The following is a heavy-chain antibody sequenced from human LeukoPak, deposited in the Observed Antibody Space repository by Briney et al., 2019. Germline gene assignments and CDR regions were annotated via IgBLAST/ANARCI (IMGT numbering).Heavy chain of an antibody. Sequence: RTGGSLRLSCAASGFTFSSYSMNWVRQAPGKGLEWVSYISSSSSTIYYADSVKGRFTISRDNAKNSLYLQMNSLRAEDTAVYYCARAGGLRLVYYYYMDVWGKGTTVTISS. CDR2: ISSSSSTI. CDR3: ARAGGLRLVYYYYMDV. D-gene: IGHD5-12*01. CDR1: GFTFSSYS. V-gene: IGHV3-48*01. J-gene: IGHJ6*03.